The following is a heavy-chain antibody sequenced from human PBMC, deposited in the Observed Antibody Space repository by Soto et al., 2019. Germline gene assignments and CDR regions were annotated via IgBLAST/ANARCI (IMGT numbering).Heavy chain of an antibody. CDR3: ATVGITMIVDPGSFDL. J-gene: IGHJ3*01. CDR1: GYTLTELS. Sequence: ASVKVSCKVSGYTLTELSMHWVRQAPGKGLEWMGGFDPEDGETIYAQNFQGRVTMTEDTSTDTAYMELSSLRSDDTAVYYSATVGITMIVDPGSFDLGGQGTMVTVSS. V-gene: IGHV1-24*01. CDR2: FDPEDGET. D-gene: IGHD3-22*01.